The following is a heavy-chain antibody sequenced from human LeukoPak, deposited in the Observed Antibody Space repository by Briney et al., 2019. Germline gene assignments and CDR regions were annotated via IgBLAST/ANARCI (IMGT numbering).Heavy chain of an antibody. D-gene: IGHD6-19*01. V-gene: IGHV3-33*01. Sequence: PGGSLRLSCAASGFTFSSYGMHWVRQAPGKGLEWVAVIWYDGSNKYYADSVKGRFTISRDNSKNTLYLQMNSLRAEDTAVYYCAREGRQWLVTKTIDYWGQGTLVTVSS. CDR2: IWYDGSNK. CDR1: GFTFSSYG. J-gene: IGHJ4*02. CDR3: AREGRQWLVTKTIDY.